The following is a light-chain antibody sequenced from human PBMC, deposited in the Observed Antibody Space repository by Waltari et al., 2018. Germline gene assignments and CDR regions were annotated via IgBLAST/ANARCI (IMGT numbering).Light chain of an antibody. CDR1: QSVNSN. J-gene: IGKJ2*01. Sequence: EIVMKQSPATLSVSPGERATLSSRASQSVNSNLAWDQQTPGQAPRLLIYGASTRATGIPARFSGSGSGTEFTLTISSLQSEDFAVYYCQQYNNWPPQYTFGQGTKLEIK. V-gene: IGKV3-15*01. CDR3: QQYNNWPPQYT. CDR2: GAS.